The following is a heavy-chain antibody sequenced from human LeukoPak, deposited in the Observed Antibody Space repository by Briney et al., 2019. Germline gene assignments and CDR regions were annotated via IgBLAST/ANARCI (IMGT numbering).Heavy chain of an antibody. J-gene: IGHJ4*02. D-gene: IGHD2-15*01. CDR1: GFTFSSYA. CDR3: ANLYCSGGSCYPY. Sequence: PGGSLRLSCAASGFTFSSYAMSWVRQAPGKGLEWVSAISGSGGSTYYADSVKGRFTISRDNSKNTLYLQMNSLRAEDTAVYYCANLYCSGGSCYPYLGQGTLVTVSS. CDR2: ISGSGGST. V-gene: IGHV3-23*01.